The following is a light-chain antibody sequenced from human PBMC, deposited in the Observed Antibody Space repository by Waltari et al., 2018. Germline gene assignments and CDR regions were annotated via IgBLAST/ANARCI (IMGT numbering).Light chain of an antibody. CDR2: DFS. V-gene: IGLV2-14*03. Sequence: QSALTQPASVSGSPGQSITISCTGTSIDVGDYNFVSWYQHHPGKAPKLIIYDFSARPSGVSNRFSGSKSGNTASLTISGLQAEDEAMYYCSSFTGSSFVLFGGGTMLTVL. CDR1: SIDVGDYNF. CDR3: SSFTGSSFVL. J-gene: IGLJ2*01.